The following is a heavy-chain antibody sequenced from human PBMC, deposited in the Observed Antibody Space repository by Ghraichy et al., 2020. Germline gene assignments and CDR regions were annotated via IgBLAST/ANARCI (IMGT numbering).Heavy chain of an antibody. J-gene: IGHJ4*02. V-gene: IGHV1-2*02. CDR3: ARDSRYSIFGVGYYFDY. Sequence: ASVKVSCKAAGYTFIGYYIHWVRQAPGQGLEWLGWINPNSGGANYAQKFQGRVTMTRDTSISTAYMELSRMRSDDTAVYYCARDSRYSIFGVGYYFDYWGQGTLVTVSS. D-gene: IGHD3-3*01. CDR1: GYTFIGYY. CDR2: INPNSGGA.